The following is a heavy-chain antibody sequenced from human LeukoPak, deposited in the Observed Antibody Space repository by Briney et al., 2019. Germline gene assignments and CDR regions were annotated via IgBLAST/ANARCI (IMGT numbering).Heavy chain of an antibody. D-gene: IGHD6-19*01. CDR2: IYTGGST. Sequence: GGSLRLSCAASGFTVSSNYMSWVRQAPGKGLEWVSIIYTGGSTYYADSVKGRFTISRDNSKNTLYLQMNSLRAEDTAVYYCARGVRGAVAAYYYYYMDVWGKGTTVTVSS. CDR1: GFTVSSNY. J-gene: IGHJ6*03. CDR3: ARGVRGAVAAYYYYYMDV. V-gene: IGHV3-53*01.